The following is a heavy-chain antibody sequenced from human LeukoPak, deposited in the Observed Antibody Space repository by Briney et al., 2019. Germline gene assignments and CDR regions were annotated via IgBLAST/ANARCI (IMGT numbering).Heavy chain of an antibody. CDR3: ARAPIVLMVYSSPNYFDY. J-gene: IGHJ4*02. D-gene: IGHD2-8*01. Sequence: PSETLSLTCTVSGGSISSGYYWGWIRQPPGKGLEWIGSIYHSGSTYYNPSLKSRVTISVDTSKNQFSLKLSSVTAADTAVYYCARAPIVLMVYSSPNYFDYWGQGTLVTVSS. CDR1: GGSISSGYY. V-gene: IGHV4-38-2*02. CDR2: IYHSGST.